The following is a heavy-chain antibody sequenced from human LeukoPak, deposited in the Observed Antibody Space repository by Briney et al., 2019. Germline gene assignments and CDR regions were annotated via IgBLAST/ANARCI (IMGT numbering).Heavy chain of an antibody. D-gene: IGHD4-17*01. J-gene: IGHJ2*01. CDR3: VREGNYGDYVVFDL. CDR1: GGSISSGGYS. V-gene: IGHV4-30-2*01. CDR2: IYQSGST. Sequence: PSETLSLTCAVSGGSISSGGYSWSWIRQPPGKGLEWIGYIYQSGSTYYNPSLKSRVTISVDRSKNQFSLKLSSVTAADTAVYYCVREGNYGDYVVFDLWGRGTLVTVSS.